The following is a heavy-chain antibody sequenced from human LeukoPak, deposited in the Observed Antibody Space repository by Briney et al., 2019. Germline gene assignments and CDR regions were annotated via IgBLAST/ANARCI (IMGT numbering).Heavy chain of an antibody. CDR3: ARVATDYYDSSGYYPYQYYFDY. Sequence: PSETLSLTCTVSGGSISSYYWSWIRQPPGKGLEWIGYIYYSGSTNYNPSLKSRVTISVDTSKNQFSLKLSSVTAADTAVYYCARVATDYYDSSGYYPYQYYFDYWGRGTLVTVSS. D-gene: IGHD3-22*01. J-gene: IGHJ4*02. CDR2: IYYSGST. CDR1: GGSISSYY. V-gene: IGHV4-59*01.